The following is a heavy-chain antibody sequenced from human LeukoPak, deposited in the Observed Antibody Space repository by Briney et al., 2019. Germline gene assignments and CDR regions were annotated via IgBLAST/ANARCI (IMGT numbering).Heavy chain of an antibody. CDR2: INHSGST. D-gene: IGHD6-13*01. CDR3: ARGGIVTAGTKWLNY. J-gene: IGHJ4*02. CDR1: GGSFGGYY. Sequence: SETLSLTCAVYGGSFGGYYWSWIRQPPGKGLEWIGEINHSGSTNYNPSLKSRVTISVDTSKSQFSLKLSSVTAADTAVYFCARGGIVTAGTKWLNYWGQGTLATVSS. V-gene: IGHV4-34*01.